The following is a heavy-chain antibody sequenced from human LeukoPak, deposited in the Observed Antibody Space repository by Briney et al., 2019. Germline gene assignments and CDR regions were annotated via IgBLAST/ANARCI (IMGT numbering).Heavy chain of an antibody. CDR3: ARDIVGYVPL. Sequence: PGGSLRLSCAASGFSFSSYWMHWVRHQPGRGLEWVSLVSVDGDTKYYADSVRGRFTITRDNSKNSLYLQMNSLRIDDSAFYYCARDIVGYVPLWGQGTLVTVSS. V-gene: IGHV3-43*01. J-gene: IGHJ4*01. D-gene: IGHD2-2*01. CDR1: GFSFSSYW. CDR2: VSVDGDTK.